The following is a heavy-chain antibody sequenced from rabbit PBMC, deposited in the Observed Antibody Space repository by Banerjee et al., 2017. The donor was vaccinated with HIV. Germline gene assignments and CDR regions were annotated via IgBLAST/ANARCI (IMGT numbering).Heavy chain of an antibody. CDR2: INNSSGDT. V-gene: IGHV1S45*01. CDR3: ARDLAGVIGWNFGL. J-gene: IGHJ3*01. D-gene: IGHD4-1*01. CDR1: GFDFSRYLY. Sequence: QLEELGGELVKPEGSLTLTCKSPGFDFSRYLYLCLLRQAPGKGLELIACINNSSGDTVYASWAKGRFTISKASWTTVTLQTTSLTAADTASYFCARDLAGVIGWNFGLWGQGTLVTVS.